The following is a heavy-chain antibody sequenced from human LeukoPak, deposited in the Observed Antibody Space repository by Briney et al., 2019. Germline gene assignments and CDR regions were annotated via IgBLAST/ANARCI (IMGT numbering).Heavy chain of an antibody. CDR1: GASISGSGYY. Sequence: SETLSLTCTVSGASISGSGYYWSWIRQPAGKGLEWIGRIYTSGSTNYNPSLKSRVTMSVDTSKNQFSLKLSSVTAADTAVYYCARGAYYYGSGLPFDPWGQGTLVTVSS. CDR3: ARGAYYYGSGLPFDP. D-gene: IGHD3-10*01. J-gene: IGHJ5*02. V-gene: IGHV4-61*02. CDR2: IYTSGST.